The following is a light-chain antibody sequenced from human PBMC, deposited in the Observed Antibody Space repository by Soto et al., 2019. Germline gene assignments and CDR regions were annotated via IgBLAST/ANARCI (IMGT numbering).Light chain of an antibody. CDR1: SSDVGGYDY. V-gene: IGLV2-14*01. CDR3: SSYTSSSTYV. J-gene: IGLJ1*01. CDR2: DVS. Sequence: QSVLTQPASVSGSPGQSIAISCTGTSSDVGGYDYVSWYQQHPGKAPKVMIYDVSNRPSGVSNRFSGSKSGNTASLTISGLQAEDEADYYCSSYTSSSTYVFGTRTKVTVL.